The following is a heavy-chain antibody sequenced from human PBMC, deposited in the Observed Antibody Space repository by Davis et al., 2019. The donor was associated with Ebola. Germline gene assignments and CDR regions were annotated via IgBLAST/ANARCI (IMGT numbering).Heavy chain of an antibody. CDR3: AREYYDFWSGHGWFDP. J-gene: IGHJ5*02. CDR1: GYTFTSYA. D-gene: IGHD3-3*01. CDR2: ISAYNGNT. V-gene: IGHV1-3*01. Sequence: ASVKVSCKASGYTFTSYAMHWVRQAPGQRLEWMGWISAYNGNTNYAQKFQGRVTITRDTSASTAYMELSSLRSEDTAVYYCAREYYDFWSGHGWFDPWGQGTLVTVSS.